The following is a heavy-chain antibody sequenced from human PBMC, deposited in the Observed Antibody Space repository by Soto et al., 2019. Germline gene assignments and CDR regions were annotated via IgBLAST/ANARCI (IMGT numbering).Heavy chain of an antibody. V-gene: IGHV5-51*01. J-gene: IGHJ6*02. Sequence: GESLKISCKGSGYSFTSYWIGWVRQVPGKGLEWMGIIYPGDSDTRYSPSFQGQVTISADKSISTAYLQWSSLKASDTAMYYCARQFDSSGWDYYYYGMDVWGQGTTVTVSS. CDR1: GYSFTSYW. CDR2: IYPGDSDT. D-gene: IGHD6-19*01. CDR3: ARQFDSSGWDYYYYGMDV.